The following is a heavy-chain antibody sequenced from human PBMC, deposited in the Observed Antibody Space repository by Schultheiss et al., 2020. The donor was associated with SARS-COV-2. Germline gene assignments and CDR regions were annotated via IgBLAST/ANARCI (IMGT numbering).Heavy chain of an antibody. V-gene: IGHV4-34*01. CDR2: INHSGST. CDR3: AREGRGGDYGGFYYYYYMDV. D-gene: IGHD4-17*01. CDR1: GGSFSGYY. Sequence: SETLSLTCAVYGGSFSGYYWSWIRQPPGKGLEWIGEINHSGSTNYNPSLKSRVTISVDTSKNQFSLKLSSVTAADKAVYYCAREGRGGDYGGFYYYYYMDVWGKGTTVTVSS. J-gene: IGHJ6*03.